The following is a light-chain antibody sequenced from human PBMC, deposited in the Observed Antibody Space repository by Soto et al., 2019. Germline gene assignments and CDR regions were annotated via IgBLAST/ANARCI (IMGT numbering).Light chain of an antibody. CDR3: QQFHNYPMST. V-gene: IGKV1-9*01. J-gene: IGKJ3*01. Sequence: DIQLTQSPSFLSASIGDRVTITCRASQGMSGPFAWLQQKPGKAPELLIYAAVTLRRGVPSRFSGSRSGTEFTLAISSLQPEDVATYYCQQFHNYPMSTLCPGTKVDIK. CDR1: QGMSGP. CDR2: AAV.